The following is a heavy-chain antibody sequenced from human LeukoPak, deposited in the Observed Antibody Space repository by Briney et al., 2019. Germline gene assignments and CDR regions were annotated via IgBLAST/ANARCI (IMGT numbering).Heavy chain of an antibody. CDR1: GGSIRSYY. CDR2: IYYSGST. V-gene: IGHV4-59*01. J-gene: IGHJ4*02. D-gene: IGHD4-17*01. CDR3: ARDGVSFESGDYVSGFDY. Sequence: PSETLSLTCTVSGGSIRSYYWSWIRQPPGKGLEWIGYIYYSGSTNYNPSLKSRVTISVDTSKNQFSLKLSSVTAADTAVYYCARDGVSFESGDYVSGFDYWGQGTLVTVSS.